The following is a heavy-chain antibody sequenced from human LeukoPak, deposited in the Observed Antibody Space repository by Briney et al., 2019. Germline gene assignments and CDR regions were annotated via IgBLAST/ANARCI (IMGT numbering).Heavy chain of an antibody. CDR3: ARDETGYSYGSYYFDY. D-gene: IGHD5-18*01. V-gene: IGHV1-2*02. CDR2: INPNSGGT. CDR1: GYTFTGYY. Sequence: ASVKVSCKASGYTFTGYYMHWARQAPGQGLEWMGWINPNSGGTNYAQKFQGRVTMTRDTSISTAYMELSRLRSDDTAVYYCARDETGYSYGSYYFDYWGQGTLVTVSS. J-gene: IGHJ4*02.